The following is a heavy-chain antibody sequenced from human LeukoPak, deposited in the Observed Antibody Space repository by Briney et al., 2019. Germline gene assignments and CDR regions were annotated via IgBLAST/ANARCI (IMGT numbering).Heavy chain of an antibody. CDR2: IYHSGST. Sequence: SETLSLTCAVSGGSISSSNWWSWVRQPPGKGLERIGEIYHSGSTNYNPSLKSRVTISVDKSKNQFSLKLSSVTAADTAVYYCARRDNWNLDAFDIWGQGTMVTVSS. CDR1: GGSISSSNW. D-gene: IGHD1-1*01. J-gene: IGHJ3*02. CDR3: ARRDNWNLDAFDI. V-gene: IGHV4-4*02.